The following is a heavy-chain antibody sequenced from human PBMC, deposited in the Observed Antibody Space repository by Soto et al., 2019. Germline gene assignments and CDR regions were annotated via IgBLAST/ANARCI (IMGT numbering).Heavy chain of an antibody. CDR1: GFTFSSHW. J-gene: IGHJ4*02. CDR2: IKHDGSET. CDR3: ARDGYNWARDY. Sequence: EVQLVESGGGLVQPGGSLRLSCAASGFTFSSHWMSWVRQAPGKGLEWVANIKHDGSETYYVDSVKGRFTISRDNAKNSLYLQMHSLRAEDTAVYYCARDGYNWARDYWGQGTLVTVSS. D-gene: IGHD5-12*01. V-gene: IGHV3-7*01.